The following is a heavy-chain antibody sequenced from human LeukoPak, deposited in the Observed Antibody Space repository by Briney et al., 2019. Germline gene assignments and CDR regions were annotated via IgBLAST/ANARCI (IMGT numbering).Heavy chain of an antibody. CDR1: GGTFSSYA. D-gene: IGHD3-3*01. Sequence: SVKVSCKASGGTFSSYAISWVRQAPGQGLEWMGRIIPILGIANYAQKFQGRVTITADKSTSTAYMELSSLRSEDTAVYYCAREPRGVARDYYYYYMDVWGKGTTVTVSS. J-gene: IGHJ6*03. CDR2: IIPILGIA. CDR3: AREPRGVARDYYYYYMDV. V-gene: IGHV1-69*04.